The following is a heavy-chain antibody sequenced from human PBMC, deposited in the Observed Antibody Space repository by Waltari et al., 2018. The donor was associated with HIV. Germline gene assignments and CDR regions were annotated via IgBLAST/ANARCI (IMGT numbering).Heavy chain of an antibody. V-gene: IGHV3-9*01. CDR3: AKGQTLYWYFDL. J-gene: IGHJ2*01. Sequence: AASGFTFDDYAMHWVRQAPGKGLEWVSGISWNSGSIGYADSVKGRFTISRDNAKNSLYLQMNSLRAEDTALYYCAKGQTLYWYFDLWGRGTLVTVSS. CDR1: GFTFDDYA. CDR2: ISWNSGSI.